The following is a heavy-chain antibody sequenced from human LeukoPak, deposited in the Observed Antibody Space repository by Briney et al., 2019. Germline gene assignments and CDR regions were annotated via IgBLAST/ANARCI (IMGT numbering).Heavy chain of an antibody. CDR2: ILYDGSSK. CDR3: ARDDRGWLGELLIDS. D-gene: IGHD3-10*01. J-gene: IGHJ4*02. Sequence: PGGSLRLSCAASGFTFGNYGMHWVRQAPGKGLEWVAVILYDGSSKVYADSVKGRFTVSRDNSRDTLYLQMNSLRDDDTAVYYCARDDRGWLGELLIDSWGQGTLVTVSS. V-gene: IGHV3-30*03. CDR1: GFTFGNYG.